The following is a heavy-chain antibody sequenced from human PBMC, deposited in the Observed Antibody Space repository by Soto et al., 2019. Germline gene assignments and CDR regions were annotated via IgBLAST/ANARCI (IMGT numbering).Heavy chain of an antibody. CDR2: IKQDGSEK. CDR3: AREIWFGELLGARPFDY. J-gene: IGHJ4*02. Sequence: GGSLRLSCAASGFTFSSYWMSWVRQAPGKGLEWVANIKQDGSEKYYVDSVKGRFTISRDNAKNSLYLQMNSLRAEDTAVYYCAREIWFGELLGARPFDYWGQGTLVTVSS. V-gene: IGHV3-7*01. D-gene: IGHD3-10*01. CDR1: GFTFSSYW.